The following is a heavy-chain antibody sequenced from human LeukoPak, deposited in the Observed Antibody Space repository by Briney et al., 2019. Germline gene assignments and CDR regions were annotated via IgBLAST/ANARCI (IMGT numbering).Heavy chain of an antibody. Sequence: ASVKVSCKASGYTFTGYYMHWVRQAPGQGLEWMGIINPSGGSTSYAQKFQGRVTMTRDVSTSTVYMELSSLRSEDTAVYYCARESWHNAFDIWGQGTMVTVSS. J-gene: IGHJ3*02. CDR3: ARESWHNAFDI. D-gene: IGHD6-13*01. V-gene: IGHV1-46*01. CDR1: GYTFTGYY. CDR2: INPSGGST.